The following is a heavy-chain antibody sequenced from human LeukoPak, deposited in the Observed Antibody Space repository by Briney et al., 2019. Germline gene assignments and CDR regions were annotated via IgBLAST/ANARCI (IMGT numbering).Heavy chain of an antibody. CDR1: GFTFSSYD. CDR3: ARATYYYGSGSYYYFDY. V-gene: IGHV3-13*01. D-gene: IGHD3-10*01. Sequence: GGSLRLSCAASGFTFSSYDMHWVRHATGKGLEWVSAIGTAGDTYYPGSVKGRFTISRENAKNSLYLQMNSLRAGGTAVYYCARATYYYGSGSYYYFDYWGQGTLVTVSS. CDR2: IGTAGDT. J-gene: IGHJ4*02.